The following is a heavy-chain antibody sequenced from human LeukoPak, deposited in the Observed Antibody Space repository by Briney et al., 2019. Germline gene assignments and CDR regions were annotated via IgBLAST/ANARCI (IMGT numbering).Heavy chain of an antibody. CDR2: IYYSGST. D-gene: IGHD3-10*01. CDR1: GGSISSSSYY. J-gene: IGHJ6*02. CDR3: ARLLYGSGIFYYYSMDV. V-gene: IGHV4-39*01. Sequence: SETLSLTCTVSGGSISSSSYYWGWIRQPPGKGLEWIGSIYYSGSTYYNPSLKSRVTISVDTSKNQFSLKLSSVTAADTAVYYCARLLYGSGIFYYYSMDVWGQGTTVTVSS.